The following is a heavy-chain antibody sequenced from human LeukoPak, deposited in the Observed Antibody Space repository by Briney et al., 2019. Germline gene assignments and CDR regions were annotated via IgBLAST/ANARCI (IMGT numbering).Heavy chain of an antibody. CDR1: GGSIGWSSYF. D-gene: IGHD3-22*01. Sequence: SETLSLTCSVSGGSIGWSSYFWGWVRQPPGKGLEWIGSIYYTGSSYYSPSLKSRVTMSVDTSKNQFSLTLSSVTAADTALYFCGRQPRLYYFDYWGQGTLVTVSS. V-gene: IGHV4-39*01. CDR3: GRQPRLYYFDY. J-gene: IGHJ4*02. CDR2: IYYTGSS.